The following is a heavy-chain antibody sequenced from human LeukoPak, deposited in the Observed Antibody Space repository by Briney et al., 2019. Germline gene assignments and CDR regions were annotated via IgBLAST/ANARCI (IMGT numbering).Heavy chain of an antibody. CDR3: AKGYCSGGSCFFDY. J-gene: IGHJ4*02. Sequence: GGSLRLSCAASGFTFSSYAMSWVRQAPGKGLEWVSAISGSGGSTYYADSVKGRFTISRNNSKNTLYLQMNSLRAEDTAVYYCAKGYCSGGSCFFDYWGQGTLVTVSS. CDR1: GFTFSSYA. V-gene: IGHV3-23*01. D-gene: IGHD2-15*01. CDR2: ISGSGGST.